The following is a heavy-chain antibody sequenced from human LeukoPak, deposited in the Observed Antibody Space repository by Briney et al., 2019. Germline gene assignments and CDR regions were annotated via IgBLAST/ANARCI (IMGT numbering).Heavy chain of an antibody. CDR3: TRDRTYYADARYSYYYGMYV. CDR2: IRSNAHGGTT. Sequence: GGSLRLSCTASGFTFGGYDMSWVRQAPGKGLEWVGFIRSNAHGGTTQYAACVKGRFSISRDDSKSIAYLQMNSLKTEDTAVYYCTRDRTYYADARYSYYYGMYVWGQGTTVTVSS. D-gene: IGHD4-17*01. J-gene: IGHJ6*02. CDR1: GFTFGGYD. V-gene: IGHV3-49*04.